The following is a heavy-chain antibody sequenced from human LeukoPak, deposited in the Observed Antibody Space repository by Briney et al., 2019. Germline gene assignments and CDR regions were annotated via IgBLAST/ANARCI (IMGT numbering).Heavy chain of an antibody. D-gene: IGHD3-22*01. J-gene: IGHJ4*02. CDR1: GYTFTGYN. CDR2: INPNTGDT. V-gene: IGHV1-2*02. Sequence: ASVKLSCKTSGYTFTGYNISWVRQAPGQRLEWMGWINPNTGDTKYAQKFQGRVTMTTDTSISTAYMDLISLRSDDTAMYYCARAAMIVVVFPPSLEICGQGALVTVSS. CDR3: ARAAMIVVVFPPSLEI.